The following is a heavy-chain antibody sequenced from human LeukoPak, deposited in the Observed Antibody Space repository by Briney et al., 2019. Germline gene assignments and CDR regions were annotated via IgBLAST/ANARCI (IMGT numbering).Heavy chain of an antibody. CDR2: IYPGDSDT. CDR3: ARQYSTGGYYYYYGMDV. Sequence: GESLKISCRGSGYNFTNFWIAWVRQMPGKGLEWMGIIYPGDSDTRYSPSFQGQVTISADKSISTAYLQWSSLKASDTAMYYCARQYSTGGYYYYYGMDVWGQGTTVTVSS. CDR1: GYNFTNFW. V-gene: IGHV5-51*01. J-gene: IGHJ6*02. D-gene: IGHD6-25*01.